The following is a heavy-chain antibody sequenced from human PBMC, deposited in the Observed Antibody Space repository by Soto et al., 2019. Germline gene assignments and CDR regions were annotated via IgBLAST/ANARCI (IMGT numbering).Heavy chain of an antibody. V-gene: IGHV3-23*01. Sequence: DVHLLESGGGSVQPGESLRLNCVASGFIFSHYTLNWVRRSPGKGLEWVSTISDPATGNTHYADSVKGRFTVSRDDSRNTVYLQMDSLRAEDSAIYYCTPWLTAHFDYWGQGTLVSVSS. J-gene: IGHJ4*02. CDR3: TPWLTAHFDY. CDR1: GFIFSHYT. CDR2: ISDPATGNT. D-gene: IGHD6-19*01.